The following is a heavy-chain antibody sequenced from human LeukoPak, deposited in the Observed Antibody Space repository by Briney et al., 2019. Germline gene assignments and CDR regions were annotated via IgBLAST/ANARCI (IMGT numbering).Heavy chain of an antibody. V-gene: IGHV3-66*01. D-gene: IGHD5-24*01. CDR3: ARDLGRDGYNYVFDY. Sequence: GGSLRLSCAASGFTVSSNYMSWVRQAPGKGLEWVSVIYSGGSTYYADSVKGRFTISRDNSKSTLYLQMNSLRAEDTAVYYCARDLGRDGYNYVFDYWGQGTLVTVSS. CDR1: GFTVSSNY. CDR2: IYSGGST. J-gene: IGHJ4*02.